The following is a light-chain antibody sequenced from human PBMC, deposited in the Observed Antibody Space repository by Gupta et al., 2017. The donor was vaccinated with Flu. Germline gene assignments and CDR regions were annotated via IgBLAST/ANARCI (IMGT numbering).Light chain of an antibody. Sequence: DIVLTQSPGTLSLSPGERATLSCRASQSVSSSFLAWYQQKPGQAPRLLIYGASSRATGIPDRFSGSGSGTDFTLTISRLEPEDFAVYYCQQYTSSPPGLTFGGGTKVEIK. CDR3: QQYTSSPPGLT. CDR1: QSVSSSF. CDR2: GAS. V-gene: IGKV3-20*01. J-gene: IGKJ4*01.